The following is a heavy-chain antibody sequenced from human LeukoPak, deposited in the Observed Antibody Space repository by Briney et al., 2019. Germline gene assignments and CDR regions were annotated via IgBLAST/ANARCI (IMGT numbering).Heavy chain of an antibody. Sequence: PGGPLRLSCAASGFTFSSYAMSWVRQAPGKGLEWVSAISGSGGSTYYADSVKGRFTISRDNSKNTLYLQMNSLRAEDTAVYYCAKSTRDFYYYYGMDVWGQGTAVTVSS. D-gene: IGHD1-1*01. CDR1: GFTFSSYA. J-gene: IGHJ6*02. CDR2: ISGSGGST. V-gene: IGHV3-23*01. CDR3: AKSTRDFYYYYGMDV.